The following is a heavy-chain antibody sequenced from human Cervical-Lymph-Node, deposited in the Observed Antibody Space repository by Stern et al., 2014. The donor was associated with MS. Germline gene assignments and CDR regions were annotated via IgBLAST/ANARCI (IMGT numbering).Heavy chain of an antibody. J-gene: IGHJ4*02. CDR2: VTYNGNNK. CDR3: AKYAETFDS. Sequence: VQLEVSGGGVVQPGRSLRLSCSASGFTFKSYTMQWVRQPPGKGLEWVAVVTYNGNNKYYADDVKGPLTISRDKSKNILFIQMNSLRPEDSAVYYCAKYAETFDSWGQGTLVIVSS. D-gene: IGHD5-24*01. CDR1: GFTFKSYT. V-gene: IGHV3-30-3*02.